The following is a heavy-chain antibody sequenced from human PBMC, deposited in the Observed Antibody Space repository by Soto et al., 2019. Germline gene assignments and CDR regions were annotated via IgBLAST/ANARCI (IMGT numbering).Heavy chain of an antibody. V-gene: IGHV1-69*13. D-gene: IGHD6-13*01. CDR3: ARVAEQQLVDGPWGDYYYGMDV. J-gene: IGHJ6*02. Sequence: AVKVSCKASGGTFSSYAISWVRQAPGQGLEWMGGIIPIFGTANYAQKFQGRVTITADESTSTAYMELSSLRSEDTAVYYCARVAEQQLVDGPWGDYYYGMDVWGQGTTVTVS. CDR1: GGTFSSYA. CDR2: IIPIFGTA.